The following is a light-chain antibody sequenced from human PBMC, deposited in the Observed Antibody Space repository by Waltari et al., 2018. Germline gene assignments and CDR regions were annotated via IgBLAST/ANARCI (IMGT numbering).Light chain of an antibody. CDR1: SGSIASNF. CDR3: QSYDGSGSWV. CDR2: EDH. V-gene: IGLV6-57*04. Sequence: FMLTQPHSVSESPGKTITISCTRSSGSIASNFVQWYQQRPGSAPTTVIYEDHQRPPGVPGRFSGSFDRSSNSASLTISGLKTEDEAEYYCQSYDGSGSWVFGGGTKLTVL. J-gene: IGLJ3*02.